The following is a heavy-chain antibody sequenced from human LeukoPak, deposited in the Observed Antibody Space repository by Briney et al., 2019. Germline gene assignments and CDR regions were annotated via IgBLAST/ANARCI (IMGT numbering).Heavy chain of an antibody. D-gene: IGHD4-23*01. Sequence: SVKVSCKASGGTFSSYAISWVRQAPGQGLEWMGGIIPIFGTANYAQKFQGRVTITTDESTGTAYMELSSLRSEDTAVYYCANDYGGNSNAFDIWGQGTMVTVSS. CDR3: ANDYGGNSNAFDI. CDR2: IIPIFGTA. V-gene: IGHV1-69*05. CDR1: GGTFSSYA. J-gene: IGHJ3*02.